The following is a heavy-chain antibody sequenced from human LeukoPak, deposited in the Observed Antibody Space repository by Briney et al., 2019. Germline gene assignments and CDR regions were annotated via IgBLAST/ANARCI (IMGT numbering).Heavy chain of an antibody. CDR2: IYYSGST. D-gene: IGHD3-16*01. Sequence: NPSETLSLTCTVSGGSISSYYWSWIRQPPGKGLEWIGYIYYSGSTNYNPSLKSRVTISVDTSKNQFSLKLSSVTAADTAVYYCARVFYGGVVAFDIWGQGTMVTVSS. J-gene: IGHJ3*02. V-gene: IGHV4-59*01. CDR3: ARVFYGGVVAFDI. CDR1: GGSISSYY.